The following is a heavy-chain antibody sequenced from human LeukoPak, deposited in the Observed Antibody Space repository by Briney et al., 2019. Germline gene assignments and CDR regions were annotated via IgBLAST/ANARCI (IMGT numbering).Heavy chain of an antibody. V-gene: IGHV4-31*03. J-gene: IGHJ5*02. Sequence: TLSLTCTVSGGSISSGGYYWSWIRQHPGKGLEWIGYIYYSGSTYHNPSLKSRVTISVDTSKNQFSLKLSSVTAADTAVYYCARARVATIRRSGPSNWFDPWGQGTLVTVSS. CDR2: IYYSGST. D-gene: IGHD5-12*01. CDR3: ARARVATIRRSGPSNWFDP. CDR1: GGSISSGGYY.